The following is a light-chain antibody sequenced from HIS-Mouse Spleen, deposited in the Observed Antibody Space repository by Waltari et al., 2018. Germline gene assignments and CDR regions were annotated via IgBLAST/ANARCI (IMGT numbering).Light chain of an antibody. CDR1: SRDVGSYNR. Sequence: QSALTQPPSVSGSPGQSVTISCTGTSRDVGSYNRVSWYQQPPGPAPKLMIYEVSSRPSRVPDRFSGSKAGNTASLTISGLQAEDEADYYCSSYTSSSTVFGTVTKVTAL. CDR2: EVS. J-gene: IGLJ1*01. V-gene: IGLV2-18*02. CDR3: SSYTSSSTV.